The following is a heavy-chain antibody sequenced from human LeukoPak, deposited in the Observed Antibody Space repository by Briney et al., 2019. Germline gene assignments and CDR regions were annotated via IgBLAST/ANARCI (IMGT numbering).Heavy chain of an antibody. D-gene: IGHD3-22*01. CDR2: IYSSGST. CDR1: GGSISSYY. V-gene: IGHV4-4*07. Sequence: SETLSLTCTVSGGSISSYYWSWIRQPAGKGLEWIGRIYSSGSTTYNPSLKSRVTMSVDTSKNQFSLKLSSVTAADTAVYYCASLTTAEAFDIWGQGTMVTVSS. CDR3: ASLTTAEAFDI. J-gene: IGHJ3*02.